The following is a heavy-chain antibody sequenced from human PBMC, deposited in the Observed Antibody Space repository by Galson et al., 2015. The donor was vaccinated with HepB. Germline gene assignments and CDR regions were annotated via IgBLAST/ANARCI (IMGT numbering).Heavy chain of an antibody. CDR2: TYYRSKWYT. J-gene: IGHJ4*02. CDR3: ARGSSSSRAFDY. Sequence: CAISGDSVSSNSAAWNWIRQSPSRGLEWLGRTYYRSKWYTGTAVSLKSRITVNADTSKNQFSLHLNSVTPEDTAVYFCARGSSSSRAFDYWGQGTLVTVSS. V-gene: IGHV6-1*01. CDR1: GDSVSSNSAA. D-gene: IGHD6-6*01.